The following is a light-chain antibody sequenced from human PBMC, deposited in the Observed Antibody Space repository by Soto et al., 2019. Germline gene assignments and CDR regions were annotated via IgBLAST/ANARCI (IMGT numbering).Light chain of an antibody. V-gene: IGKV3-15*01. CDR3: QQYNSWLWT. CDR1: QIVSSR. J-gene: IGKJ1*01. CDR2: GAS. Sequence: EILMTKSPSTLSVYQGEGATLSCRASQIVSSRLAWYQQKPGHAPRLLIYGASTRATGIPARFSGSGSGKEFTLIISSLQSEDSAVYYCQQYNSWLWTFGHGTKVDIK.